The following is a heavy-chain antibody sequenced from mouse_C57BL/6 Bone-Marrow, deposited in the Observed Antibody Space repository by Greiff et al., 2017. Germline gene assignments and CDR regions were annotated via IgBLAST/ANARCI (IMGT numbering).Heavy chain of an antibody. CDR2: IYPGSGST. CDR1: GYTFTSYW. CDR3: ATTVVAPFAY. D-gene: IGHD1-1*01. V-gene: IGHV1-55*01. Sequence: QVQLQQPGAELVKPGASVKMSCKASGYTFTSYWITWVKQRPGQGLAWIGDIYPGSGSTNYNEKFKSKATLTVDTSSSTAYMQRSSLTSEDSAVYYCATTVVAPFAYWGQGTLVTVSA. J-gene: IGHJ3*01.